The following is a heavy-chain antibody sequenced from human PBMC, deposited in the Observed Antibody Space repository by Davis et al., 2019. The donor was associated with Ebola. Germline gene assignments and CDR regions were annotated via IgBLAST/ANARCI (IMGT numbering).Heavy chain of an antibody. Sequence: HTGGSLRLSCAASGFSFSDSWMHWVRQAPGKGLVWVSRINGDGTLITYADSVKGRFTISRDNSKNTLYLQMNSLRAEDTAVYYCARGHSSSTPWGYDAFDIWGQGTMVTVSS. V-gene: IGHV3-74*01. J-gene: IGHJ3*02. CDR1: GFSFSDSW. CDR3: ARGHSSSTPWGYDAFDI. D-gene: IGHD7-27*01. CDR2: INGDGTLI.